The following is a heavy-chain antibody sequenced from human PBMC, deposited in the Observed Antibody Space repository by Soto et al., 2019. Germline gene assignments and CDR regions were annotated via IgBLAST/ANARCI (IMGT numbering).Heavy chain of an antibody. CDR1: GGTFSGYS. D-gene: IGHD6-6*01. V-gene: IGHV3-64*01. CDR3: ATRARQDFYYMDV. Sequence: AESLSLTCAVSGGTFSGYSWSWVRQPPGKGLESVAGISSNGVGTYYANSVQGRFTISRDNSKNTVYLQKGSLRPEDMAVYYCATRARQDFYYMDVWGKGTTVTVSS. CDR2: ISSNGVGT. J-gene: IGHJ6*03.